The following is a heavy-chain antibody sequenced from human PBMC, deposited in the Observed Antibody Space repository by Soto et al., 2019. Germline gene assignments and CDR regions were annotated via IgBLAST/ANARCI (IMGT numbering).Heavy chain of an antibody. V-gene: IGHV3-30*03. Sequence: QAGGSLRLSCAASGFTFSSYGMHWVRQAPGKGLEWVAVISYDGSNKYYADSVKGRFTISRDNSKNTLYLQMNSLRAEDTAMYYCASYGDIGFDPWGQGTLVTVSS. CDR1: GFTFSSYG. CDR3: ASYGDIGFDP. CDR2: ISYDGSNK. J-gene: IGHJ5*02. D-gene: IGHD4-17*01.